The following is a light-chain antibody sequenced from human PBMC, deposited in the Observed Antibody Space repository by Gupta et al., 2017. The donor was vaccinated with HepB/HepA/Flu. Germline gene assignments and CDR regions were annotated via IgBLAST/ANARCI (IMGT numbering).Light chain of an antibody. V-gene: IGLV2-23*02. CDR1: SSDVGGYNL. CDR2: EVI. CDR3: CSYATSSSLV. J-gene: IGLJ2*01. Sequence: QSALTQPASESGSPGQSITISCTGTSSDVGGYNLVSWYQQHPGKATKLMIYEVIKRPSGVSNRFSGSKSGNTASLTISGLQAEDEADYYCCSYATSSSLVFGGGTKLTVL.